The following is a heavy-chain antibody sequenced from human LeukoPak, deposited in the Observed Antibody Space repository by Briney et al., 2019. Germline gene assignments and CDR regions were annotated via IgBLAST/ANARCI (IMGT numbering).Heavy chain of an antibody. CDR1: GFTFSSYS. D-gene: IGHD2-15*01. V-gene: IGHV3-21*01. CDR3: ARCDRSGGSCYSGARGGLYYMDV. CDR2: ISSSSSYI. J-gene: IGHJ6*03. Sequence: GGSLRLSCAASGFTFSSYSMNWVRQAPGKGLEWVSSISSSSSYIYYADSVKGRFTISRDNAKNSLYLQMDSLRAEDTAVYYCARCDRSGGSCYSGARGGLYYMDVWGKGTTVTVSS.